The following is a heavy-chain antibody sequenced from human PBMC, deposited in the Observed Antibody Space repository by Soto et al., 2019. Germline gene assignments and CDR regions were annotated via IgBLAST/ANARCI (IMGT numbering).Heavy chain of an antibody. CDR3: ARSLLYQPTDP. Sequence: GGSLRLSCAASGFTFSSYGMHWVRQAPGKGLEWVAVIWYDGSNKYYADSVKGRFTISRDNSKNTLYLQMNSLRAEDTAVYYCARSLLYQPTDPWGQGTLVTVSS. CDR2: IWYDGSNK. J-gene: IGHJ5*02. V-gene: IGHV3-33*01. CDR1: GFTFSSYG. D-gene: IGHD2-8*01.